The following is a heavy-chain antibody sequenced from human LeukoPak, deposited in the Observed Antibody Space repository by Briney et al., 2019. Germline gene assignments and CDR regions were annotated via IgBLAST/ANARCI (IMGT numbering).Heavy chain of an antibody. J-gene: IGHJ3*02. D-gene: IGHD5-18*01. Sequence: GGSLRLSCAASGFSFSFYWMHWVRQAPGKGLEWVAVISYDGSNKYYADSVKGRFTISRDNSKNTLYLQMNSLRAEDTAVYYCASLAALYSRDAFDIWGQGTMVTVSS. V-gene: IGHV3-30*03. CDR3: ASLAALYSRDAFDI. CDR2: ISYDGSNK. CDR1: GFSFSFYW.